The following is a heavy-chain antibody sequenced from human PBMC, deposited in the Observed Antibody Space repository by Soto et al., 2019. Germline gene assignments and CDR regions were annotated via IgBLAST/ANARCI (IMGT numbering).Heavy chain of an antibody. Sequence: QVQLVESGGGVVQPGRSLRLSCAASGFAFSSHGMPWVRQAPGKGLEWVAVIVREGSEKHYADSVKGRFTISRDNSKNTLYLEMNSLRAEDTAVYYCARDDDYDDNGLDSWGQGTLVTVSS. CDR2: IVREGSEK. D-gene: IGHD4-17*01. CDR3: ARDDDYDDNGLDS. J-gene: IGHJ5*01. V-gene: IGHV3-33*01. CDR1: GFAFSSHG.